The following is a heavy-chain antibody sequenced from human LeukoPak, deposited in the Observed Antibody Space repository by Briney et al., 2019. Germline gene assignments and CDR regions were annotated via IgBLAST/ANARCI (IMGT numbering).Heavy chain of an antibody. Sequence: PGGSLRLSRAASGFTFSSYAMSWVRQAPGKGLEWVSAISGSGGSTYYADSVKGRFTISRDNSKNTLYLQMNSLRAEDTAVYYCAKAVGVVAETTDSDYWGQGTLVTVSS. CDR1: GFTFSSYA. D-gene: IGHD5-12*01. J-gene: IGHJ4*02. V-gene: IGHV3-23*01. CDR2: ISGSGGST. CDR3: AKAVGVVAETTDSDY.